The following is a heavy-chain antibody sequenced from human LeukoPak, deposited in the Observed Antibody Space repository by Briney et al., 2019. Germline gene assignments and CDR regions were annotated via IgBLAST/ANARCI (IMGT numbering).Heavy chain of an antibody. V-gene: IGHV4-39*01. CDR3: ARLSNHWLVRKYFDY. CDR1: GGSISSSSYY. Sequence: SETLSLTCTVSGGSISSSSYYWGWIRQPPGKGLEWIGSIYYSGSTYYNPSLKSRVTISVDTSKNQFSLKVSSVTAADTAVYYCARLSNHWLVRKYFDYWGQGTLVTVSS. J-gene: IGHJ4*02. CDR2: IYYSGST. D-gene: IGHD6-19*01.